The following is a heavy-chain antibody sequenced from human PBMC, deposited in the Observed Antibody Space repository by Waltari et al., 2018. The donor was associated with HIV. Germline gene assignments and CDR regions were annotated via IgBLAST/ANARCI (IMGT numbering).Heavy chain of an antibody. J-gene: IGHJ6*03. V-gene: IGHV6-1*01. CDR3: ARDRSINWLDYSYMDV. D-gene: IGHD6-19*01. CDR2: TYYRSKWYN. Sequence: QVQLEQSGPGLVKPSQTLSLTCVISGDRVSSNRVAWNWVRQSTSRGPEWLGRTYYRSKWYNDYALSVQSRLIIKADTSKNQVSLQLDSVTPDDTGIYFCARDRSINWLDYSYMDVWGKGTMVIVS. CDR1: GDRVSSNRVA.